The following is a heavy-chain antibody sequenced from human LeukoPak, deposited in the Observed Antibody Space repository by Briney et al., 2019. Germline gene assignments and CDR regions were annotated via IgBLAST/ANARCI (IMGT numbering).Heavy chain of an antibody. CDR3: ARSAGSGILFPNDH. Sequence: GGSLRLSCSASGFTFSNYGLSWGRQRPGKGLEWVAFISGSGRSSNYADSVKGRFTISRDTSKNTMNLHLSGLRVDDTAVYFWARSAGSGILFPNDHGGRGTRVAVSS. D-gene: IGHD3-10*01. CDR1: GFTFSNYG. CDR2: ISGSGRSS. V-gene: IGHV3-23*01. J-gene: IGHJ5*02.